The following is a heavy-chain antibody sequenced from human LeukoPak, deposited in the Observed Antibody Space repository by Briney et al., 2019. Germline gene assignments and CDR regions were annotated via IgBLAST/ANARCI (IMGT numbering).Heavy chain of an antibody. CDR1: GFTVSSNY. CDR3: AKTTISGTYGTFFDY. J-gene: IGHJ4*02. D-gene: IGHD1-26*01. Sequence: GGSLRLSCAASGFTVSSNYMSWVRQAPGKGLEWVSVIYSGGSTYYADSVKGRFTISRDNSKNTMYLQMNSLRAEDTAVYFCAKTTISGTYGTFFDYWGQGTLVTVSS. CDR2: IYSGGST. V-gene: IGHV3-66*01.